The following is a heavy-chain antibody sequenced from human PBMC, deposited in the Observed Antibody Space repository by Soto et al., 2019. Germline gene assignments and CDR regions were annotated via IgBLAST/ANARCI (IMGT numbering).Heavy chain of an antibody. V-gene: IGHV3-33*01. D-gene: IGHD2-2*02. CDR1: GFTFSSYG. Sequence: PGGSLRLSCAASGFTFSSYGMHWVRQAPGKGLEWVAVIWYDGSNKYYADSVKGRFTISRDNSKNTMYLQMNSLRAEDTAVYYCERGDCSSTSCYKGFDYWGQGTKVTVS. J-gene: IGHJ4*02. CDR3: ERGDCSSTSCYKGFDY. CDR2: IWYDGSNK.